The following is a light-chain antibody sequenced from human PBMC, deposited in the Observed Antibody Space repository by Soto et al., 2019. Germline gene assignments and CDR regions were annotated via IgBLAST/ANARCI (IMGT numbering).Light chain of an antibody. V-gene: IGLV2-8*01. CDR3: SSFAGNNNLV. CDR2: EVS. CDR1: SSDVGGYNY. J-gene: IGLJ2*01. Sequence: QSVLTQPPSASGSPXXXXTISCTGTSSDVGGYNYVSWYQQHPGKAPKLMISEVSKRPSGVPDRFSGSKSGNTASLTVSGLQAEDEADYYCSSFAGNNNLVFGGGTKLTVL.